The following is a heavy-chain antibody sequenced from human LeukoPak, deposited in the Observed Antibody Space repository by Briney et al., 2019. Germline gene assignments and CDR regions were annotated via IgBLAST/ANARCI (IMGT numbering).Heavy chain of an antibody. CDR2: IYHSGST. J-gene: IGHJ6*02. CDR1: GGSISSGGYY. V-gene: IGHV4-30-2*01. CDR3: ARVTNSGLPYYGMDV. D-gene: IGHD3-10*01. Sequence: SETLSLTCTVSGGSISSGGYYWSWLRQPPGKGLEWIGYIYHSGSTYYNPSLKSRVTISVDRSKNQFSLKLSSVTAADTAVYYCARVTNSGLPYYGMDVWGQGTTVTVSS.